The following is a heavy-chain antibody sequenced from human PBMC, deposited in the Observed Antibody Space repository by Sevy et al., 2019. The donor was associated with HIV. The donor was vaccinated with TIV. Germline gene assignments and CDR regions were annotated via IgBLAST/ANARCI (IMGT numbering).Heavy chain of an antibody. Sequence: GGSLRLSCAASGFTFSSYGMHWVRQAPGKGLDWVAFIWYDGTDEYYADSVKGRFTISRDNSKNTLYLQMNTLRLEDTDVYYCASDILTGSDYWGLGTLVTVSS. CDR1: GFTFSSYG. CDR3: ASDILTGSDY. J-gene: IGHJ4*02. V-gene: IGHV3-30*02. CDR2: IWYDGTDE. D-gene: IGHD3-9*01.